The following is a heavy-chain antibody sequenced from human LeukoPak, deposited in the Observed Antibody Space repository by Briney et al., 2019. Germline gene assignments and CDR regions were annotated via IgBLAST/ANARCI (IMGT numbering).Heavy chain of an antibody. CDR3: ARDASGFFDY. J-gene: IGHJ4*02. CDR2: ISSNGGST. CDR1: GFTFSSYA. V-gene: IGHV3-64*01. Sequence: PGGSLRLSCAASGFTFSSYAMHWVRQAPGKGLEYVSAISSNGGSTYYANSVKGRFTISRDNSKNTLYLQMGSLRAEDTAVYYCARDASGFFDYWGQGTLVTVSS. D-gene: IGHD5-12*01.